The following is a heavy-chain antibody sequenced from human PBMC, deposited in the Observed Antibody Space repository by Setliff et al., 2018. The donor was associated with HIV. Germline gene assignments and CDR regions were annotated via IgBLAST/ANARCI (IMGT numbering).Heavy chain of an antibody. CDR3: VTRYCGAGFCYYADY. J-gene: IGHJ4*02. CDR2: IRFNGNDK. V-gene: IGHV3-30*02. CDR1: GFIFKTYD. D-gene: IGHD2-21*01. Sequence: HPGGSLRLSCATSGFIFKTYDIHWVRQAPGKGLEWVTFIRFNGNDKYYADSVKGRFTISRDNSKNTLDLQINSLRPEDTAVYYCVTRYCGAGFCYYADYWGQGTVVTVSS.